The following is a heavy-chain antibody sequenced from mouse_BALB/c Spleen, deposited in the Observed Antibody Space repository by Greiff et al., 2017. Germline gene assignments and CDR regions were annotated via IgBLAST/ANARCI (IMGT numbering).Heavy chain of an antibody. CDR2: ISSGGSYT. CDR1: GFTFSSYA. D-gene: IGHD2-1*01. CDR3: ARDGNPWYFDV. V-gene: IGHV5-9-4*01. Sequence: EVKLVESGGGLVKPGGSLKLSCAASGFTFSSYAMSWVRQSPEKRLEWVAEISSGGSYTYYPDTVTGRFTISRDNAKNTLYLEMSSLRSEDTAMYYCARDGNPWYFDVWGAGTTVTVSS. J-gene: IGHJ1*01.